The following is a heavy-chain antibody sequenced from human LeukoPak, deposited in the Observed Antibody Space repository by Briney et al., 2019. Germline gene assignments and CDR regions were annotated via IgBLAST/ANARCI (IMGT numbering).Heavy chain of an antibody. J-gene: IGHJ3*02. Sequence: SQTLSLTCAISGDSVSNNRAAWSWIRQATWRGLEWLGRTYFRSKWYNDYAVFVKSRITINPDTSKNQFSLQLNSVTPEDTAVYYCARDPQMFTDAFDIWGQGTMVTVSS. V-gene: IGHV6-1*01. CDR1: GDSVSNNRAA. CDR3: ARDPQMFTDAFDI. D-gene: IGHD3-16*01. CDR2: TYFRSKWYN.